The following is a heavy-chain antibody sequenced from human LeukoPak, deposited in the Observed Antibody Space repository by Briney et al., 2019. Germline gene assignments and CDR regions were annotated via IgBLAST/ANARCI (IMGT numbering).Heavy chain of an antibody. CDR2: IYPGDSDT. V-gene: IGHV5-51*01. J-gene: IGHJ6*03. CDR1: GYSFTSYW. Sequence: GESLKISCKGSGYSFTSYWIGWVRQMPGKGLDWMGIIYPGDSDTRYSPSFQGQVTISADKSISTAYLQWSSLKASDTAMYYCARHHSNYGYYMDVWGKGTTVTVSS. D-gene: IGHD4-11*01. CDR3: ARHHSNYGYYMDV.